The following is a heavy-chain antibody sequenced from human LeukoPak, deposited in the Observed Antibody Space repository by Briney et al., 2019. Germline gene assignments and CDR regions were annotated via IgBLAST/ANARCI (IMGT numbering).Heavy chain of an antibody. CDR2: LIPLFGTA. CDR1: GDTFSTNV. Sequence: SVKVSCKASGDTFSTNVISWVRQAPGQGLEWMGGLIPLFGTAHYAQKLQGRVMITTDESTSTAYMVLSSLRSDDTAVYYCARGGGPYASTGFFAGPYDYWGQGTLVSVSS. V-gene: IGHV1-69*05. CDR3: ARGGGPYASTGFFAGPYDY. D-gene: IGHD2-2*01. J-gene: IGHJ4*02.